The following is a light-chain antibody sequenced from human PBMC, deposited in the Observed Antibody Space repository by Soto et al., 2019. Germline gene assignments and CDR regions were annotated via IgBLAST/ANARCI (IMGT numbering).Light chain of an antibody. CDR2: DVS. Sequence: ALTQPASVSGSPGQSITISCTGTSSDVGGYNYVSWYQQHPGKGPKLMIYDVSNRPSGVSNRFSGSKSGNTASLTISGLQAEDEADYYCSSYTSTTSRVFGAGTKVTVL. J-gene: IGLJ1*01. CDR1: SSDVGGYNY. CDR3: SSYTSTTSRV. V-gene: IGLV2-14*01.